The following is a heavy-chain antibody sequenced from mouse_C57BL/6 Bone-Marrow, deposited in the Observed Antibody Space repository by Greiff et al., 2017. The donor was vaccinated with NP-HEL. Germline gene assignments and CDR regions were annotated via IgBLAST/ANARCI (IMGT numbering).Heavy chain of an antibody. V-gene: IGHV1-15*01. CDR2: IDPETGGT. CDR1: GYTFTDYE. Sequence: QVQLQQSGAELVRPGASVTLSCKASGYTFTDYEMHWVKQTPVHGLEWIGAIDPETGGTAYNQKFKGKAILTADKSSSTAYMELRSLTSEDSAVYYCTRERLRRGFAYWGQGTLVTVSA. D-gene: IGHD2-4*01. J-gene: IGHJ3*01. CDR3: TRERLRRGFAY.